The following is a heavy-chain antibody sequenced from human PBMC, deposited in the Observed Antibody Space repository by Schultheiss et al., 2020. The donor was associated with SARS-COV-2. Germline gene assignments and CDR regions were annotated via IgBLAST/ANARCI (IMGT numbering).Heavy chain of an antibody. D-gene: IGHD5-12*01. CDR2: ISGSGGST. CDR1: GFTFSSYA. Sequence: GESLKISCAASGFTFSSYAMSWVRQAPGKGLEWVSAISGSGGSTYYADSVKGRFTISRDNSKNTLYLQMNSLRAEDTAVYYCAVSIAATDAFDYWGQGTLVTVSS. V-gene: IGHV3-23*01. CDR3: AVSIAATDAFDY. J-gene: IGHJ4*02.